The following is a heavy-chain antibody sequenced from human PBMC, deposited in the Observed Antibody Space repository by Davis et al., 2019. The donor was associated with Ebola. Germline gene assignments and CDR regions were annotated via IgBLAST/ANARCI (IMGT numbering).Heavy chain of an antibody. CDR1: GFSFATYG. CDR2: MSFHERHS. D-gene: IGHD3-10*01. Sequence: GESLKISCAASGFSFATYGMHWVRPAPGKGLEWVASMSFHERHSAYIDSVKGRFTVSRDNSKNTLYLEMNSLRPEDTALYFCAREYCPDSGPYCTYFEVWGQGTQVTVSS. V-gene: IGHV3-30*03. J-gene: IGHJ4*02. CDR3: AREYCPDSGPYCTYFEV.